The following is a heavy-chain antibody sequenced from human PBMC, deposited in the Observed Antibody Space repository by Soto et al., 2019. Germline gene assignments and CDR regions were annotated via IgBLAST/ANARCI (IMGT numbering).Heavy chain of an antibody. J-gene: IGHJ6*02. CDR3: ARFNAYKLPRSGYYYAMDV. CDR2: IYYNGDT. V-gene: IGHV4-59*01. D-gene: IGHD1-1*01. CDR1: GGSISKYY. Sequence: TSETLSFTCTVSGGSISKYYWSWIRQPPGKGLEWIGYIYYNGDTDYSPSLKSRVTISVDTSKNQFSLKLYPVTAADTAVYYCARFNAYKLPRSGYYYAMDVWGQGTTVTVSS.